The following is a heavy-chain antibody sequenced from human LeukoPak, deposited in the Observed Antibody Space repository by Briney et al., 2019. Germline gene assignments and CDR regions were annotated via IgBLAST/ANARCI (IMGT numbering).Heavy chain of an antibody. J-gene: IGHJ5*02. CDR3: ARNGRALNWFDP. CDR2: FDPEDGET. V-gene: IGHV1-24*01. CDR1: GYTLTELS. D-gene: IGHD1-1*01. Sequence: ASVKVSCKVSGYTLTELSMHWVRQAPGKGLEWMGGFDPEDGETIYAQKFQGRVTMTEDTSTDTAYMELTRLKPDDTAVYYCARNGRALNWFDPWGQGTLVTVSS.